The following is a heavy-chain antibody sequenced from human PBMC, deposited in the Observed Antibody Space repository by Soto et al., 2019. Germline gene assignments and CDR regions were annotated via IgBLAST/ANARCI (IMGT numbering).Heavy chain of an antibody. D-gene: IGHD6-6*01. V-gene: IGHV1-69*13. CDR3: ARGSMAIRILYYYEMDV. CDR1: GDSVNTYV. J-gene: IGHJ6*02. Sequence: ASVKVSCKSSGDSVNTYVFSWVRQAPGQGLQWMGGIIPVFGTTNYAPNFQDRVTISADASTGTVYMELNSLRSEDTAIYYCARGSMAIRILYYYEMDVWGQGTTVTVSS. CDR2: IIPVFGTT.